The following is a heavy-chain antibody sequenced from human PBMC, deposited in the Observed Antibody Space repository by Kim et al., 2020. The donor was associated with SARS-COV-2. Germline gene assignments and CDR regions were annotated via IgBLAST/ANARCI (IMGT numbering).Heavy chain of an antibody. Sequence: SETLSLTCAVYGGSFSGYYWSWIRQPPGKGLEWIGEINHSGSTNYNPSLKSRVTISVDTSKNQFSLKLSSVTAADTAVYYCARCSSGWPNNPYYYYGMDVWGQGTTVTVSS. V-gene: IGHV4-34*01. J-gene: IGHJ6*02. CDR1: GGSFSGYY. D-gene: IGHD6-19*01. CDR2: INHSGST. CDR3: ARCSSGWPNNPYYYYGMDV.